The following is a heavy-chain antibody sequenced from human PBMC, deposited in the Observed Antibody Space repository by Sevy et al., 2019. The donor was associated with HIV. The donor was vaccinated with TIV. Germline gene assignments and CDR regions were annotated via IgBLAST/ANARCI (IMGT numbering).Heavy chain of an antibody. Sequence: GGSLRLSCAASGFRFEDYGIHWIRRAPGKGLEWVSGIGWNSGSVGYAVSVKGRFTISRDNAKNLLYLQMNSLTSEDTALYYCAKDLLPYGSGSYPLDYWGQGTVVTVSS. D-gene: IGHD3-10*01. V-gene: IGHV3-9*01. J-gene: IGHJ4*02. CDR1: GFRFEDYG. CDR2: IGWNSGSV. CDR3: AKDLLPYGSGSYPLDY.